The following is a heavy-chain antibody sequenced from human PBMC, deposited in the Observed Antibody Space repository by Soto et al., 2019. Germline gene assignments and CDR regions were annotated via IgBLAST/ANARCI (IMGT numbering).Heavy chain of an antibody. J-gene: IGHJ6*02. V-gene: IGHV3-30-3*01. Sequence: PGGSLRLSCAASGFNFSSYAMHWVRQAPGKGLEWVAVISYDGSNKYYADSVKGRFTISRDNSKNTLYLQMNSLRAEDTAVYYCAREYYSNYATIYYYYYYGMDVWGQGTTVTVSS. D-gene: IGHD4-4*01. CDR3: AREYYSNYATIYYYYYYGMDV. CDR2: ISYDGSNK. CDR1: GFNFSSYA.